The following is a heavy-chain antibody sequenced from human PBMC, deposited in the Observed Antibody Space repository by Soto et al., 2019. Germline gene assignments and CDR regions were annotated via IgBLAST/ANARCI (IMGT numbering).Heavy chain of an antibody. Sequence: EVQLVESGGDLVTPGGSLRLSCATSGFTFSSAWMSWVRQAPGEGLEWVGRIKSKADGETIEYAAPVKGRFTISRDDSKATVFLQMISLKAEDTAIYYCAADIPPPQGPSYPIDYWGQGTLVTVSS. J-gene: IGHJ4*02. V-gene: IGHV3-15*01. CDR3: AADIPPPQGPSYPIDY. CDR1: GFTFSSAW. D-gene: IGHD1-26*01. CDR2: IKSKADGETI.